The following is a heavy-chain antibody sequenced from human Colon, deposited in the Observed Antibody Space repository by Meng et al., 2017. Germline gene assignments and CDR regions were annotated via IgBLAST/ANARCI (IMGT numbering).Heavy chain of an antibody. CDR1: GGSISSGVYY. V-gene: IGHV4-30-4*01. CDR2: IYNSGTT. CDR3: ARASVVYTIPLPPDY. J-gene: IGHJ4*02. D-gene: IGHD2-8*02. Sequence: QVQLQESGPGLVKPSQTLSLTCTGSGGSISSGVYYWTWIRQPPGKGLEWIGYIYNSGTTYYNPSLKGRVTISVDTSKNQFSLKLSSVTAADTAVYYCARASVVYTIPLPPDYWGQGTLVTVSS.